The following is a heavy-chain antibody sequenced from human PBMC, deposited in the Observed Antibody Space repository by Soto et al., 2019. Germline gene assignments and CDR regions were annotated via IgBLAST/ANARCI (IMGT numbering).Heavy chain of an antibody. V-gene: IGHV3-21*01. J-gene: IGHJ5*02. CDR3: TRDQGGIYDSWFDR. CDR1: SFSMYS. D-gene: IGHD1-26*01. CDR2: ISSGSAFI. Sequence: EVQVVESGGGLVKPGGSLRLSCNFSFSMYSMDWVRQAPGKGLEWVASISSGSAFIKYADSVKGWFTISRDNAKNSVSLQMDSLRVEDTAMYYCTRDQGGIYDSWFDRWGRGTLVTVSS.